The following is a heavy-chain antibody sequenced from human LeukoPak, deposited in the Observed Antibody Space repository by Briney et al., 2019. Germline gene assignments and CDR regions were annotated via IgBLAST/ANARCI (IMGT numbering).Heavy chain of an antibody. CDR2: IKSDGST. J-gene: IGHJ1*01. V-gene: IGHV3-74*01. D-gene: IGHD3-22*01. Sequence: PGGSLRLSCAASGFTFSSYWMHWVRQAPGKGLVWVSRIKSDGSTNYADSVKGRFTISRDNSKNTVSLQMNILRAEDTGVYYCARAPSEIGGYYPEYFRHWGQGTLVTVSS. CDR3: ARAPSEIGGYYPEYFRH. CDR1: GFTFSSYW.